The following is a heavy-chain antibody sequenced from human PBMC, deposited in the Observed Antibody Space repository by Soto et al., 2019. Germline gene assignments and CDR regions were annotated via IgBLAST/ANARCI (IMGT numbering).Heavy chain of an antibody. CDR1: GGFISNYY. J-gene: IGHJ6*02. CDR2: IYYSGTT. CDR3: ARSGLVDTAMVASTNYYGMDV. D-gene: IGHD5-18*01. Sequence: PSETLSLTCTVSGGFISNYYWSWVRQSPGKGLEWIGYIYYSGTTNYNPSLKSQVTILLDMSKNQFSLRLRSVTAADTAVYYCARSGLVDTAMVASTNYYGMDVWGQGTTVTVS. V-gene: IGHV4-59*01.